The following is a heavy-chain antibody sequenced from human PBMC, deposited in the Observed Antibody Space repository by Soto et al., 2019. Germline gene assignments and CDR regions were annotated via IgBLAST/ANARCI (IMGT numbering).Heavy chain of an antibody. J-gene: IGHJ5*02. Sequence: SVKVSCKASGGTFSSYAISWVRQAPGQGLEWMGGIIPIFGTANYAQKFQGRVTITADKSTSTTYMELSSLRSEDTAVYYCARDPHDYVWGSYRYVDNWFDPWGQGTLVTVSS. D-gene: IGHD3-16*02. CDR3: ARDPHDYVWGSYRYVDNWFDP. V-gene: IGHV1-69*06. CDR1: GGTFSSYA. CDR2: IIPIFGTA.